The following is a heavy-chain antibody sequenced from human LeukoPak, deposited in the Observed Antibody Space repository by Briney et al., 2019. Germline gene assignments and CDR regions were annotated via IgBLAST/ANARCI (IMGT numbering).Heavy chain of an antibody. D-gene: IGHD6-6*01. Sequence: GGSLRLSCAASGFTFSSYGMHWVRQAPGKGLEWVAFIRYDGSNKYYADSVKGRFTISRDNAKNSLYLQMNSLRAEDTAVYYCARAPTPARPTSYYFDYWGQGTLVTVSS. J-gene: IGHJ4*02. CDR1: GFTFSSYG. CDR3: ARAPTPARPTSYYFDY. CDR2: IRYDGSNK. V-gene: IGHV3-30*02.